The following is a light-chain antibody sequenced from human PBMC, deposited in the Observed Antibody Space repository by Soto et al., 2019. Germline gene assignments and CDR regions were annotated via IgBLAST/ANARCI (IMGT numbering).Light chain of an antibody. CDR1: QTVLYSSTNKNY. J-gene: IGKJ2*01. V-gene: IGKV4-1*01. CDR3: QQYHSTPYT. Sequence: DIVMTQSPDSLAVSLGESATINCKSSQTVLYSSTNKNYLSWHQLKPGQPPKLLIYWSSTRESGVPDRFSGSGSGTDFPLTISSLQAEDVAVYYCQQYHSTPYTFGQGTKLEIK. CDR2: WSS.